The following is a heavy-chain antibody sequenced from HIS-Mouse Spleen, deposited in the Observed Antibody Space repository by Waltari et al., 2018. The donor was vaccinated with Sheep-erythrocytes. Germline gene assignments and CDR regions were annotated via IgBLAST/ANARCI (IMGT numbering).Heavy chain of an antibody. CDR3: ARVASGATFDY. D-gene: IGHD1-26*01. CDR1: GFTFSSYS. J-gene: IGHJ4*02. Sequence: EVQLVESGGGLVKPGGSLRLSCAASGFTFSSYSMNWVRQAPGKGREGGSCISSSRSYIYYADSVKGRCTISRDNAKNSLYLQMNSLRAEDTAVYYCARVASGATFDYWGQGTLVTVSS. CDR2: ISSSRSYI. V-gene: IGHV3-21*01.